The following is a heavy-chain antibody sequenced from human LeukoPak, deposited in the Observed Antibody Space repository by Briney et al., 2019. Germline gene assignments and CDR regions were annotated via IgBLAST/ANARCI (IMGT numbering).Heavy chain of an antibody. D-gene: IGHD3-16*01. Sequence: GGSLRLSCAASGFIFRNYAMNWVRQAPGKGLQWVSDISSDGSNTHYADSVNGRFTISRDNSKNTHYLQMNSLRVDDTAVYYCVFKGILGVYWGQGTLVTVSS. CDR3: VFKGILGVY. CDR2: ISSDGSNT. V-gene: IGHV3-23*01. J-gene: IGHJ4*02. CDR1: GFIFRNYA.